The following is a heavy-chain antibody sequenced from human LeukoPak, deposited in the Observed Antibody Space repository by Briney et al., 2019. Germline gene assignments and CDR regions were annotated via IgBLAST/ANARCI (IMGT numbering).Heavy chain of an antibody. CDR3: ARGYCSGGSCYNLDY. CDR2: ISSGSSTI. Sequence: GGCLRLSCAASGFSFSSYTMNWVRQAPGKGLEWTSYISSGSSTIDYADSVKGRFTISRDNAKNSLYLQMNSLRAEDTAVYYCARGYCSGGSCYNLDYWGQGTLVTVSS. J-gene: IGHJ4*02. CDR1: GFSFSSYT. D-gene: IGHD2-15*01. V-gene: IGHV3-48*01.